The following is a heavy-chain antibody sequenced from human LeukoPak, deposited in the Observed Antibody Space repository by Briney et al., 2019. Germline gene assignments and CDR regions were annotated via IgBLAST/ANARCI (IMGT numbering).Heavy chain of an antibody. D-gene: IGHD6-19*01. CDR3: ARSTIAVTGCFAA. CDR2: IIHNGST. V-gene: IGHV4-34*12. J-gene: IGHJ5*02. Sequence: SETLSLTCAVYGGSFSGYYWSWIRQPPGRGLEWIGEIIHNGSTNYNPSLKSRLTISVDTSKNQFSLKLSSVTAADTAVYYCARSTIAVTGCFAAWGPGTLVPVSS. CDR1: GGSFSGYY.